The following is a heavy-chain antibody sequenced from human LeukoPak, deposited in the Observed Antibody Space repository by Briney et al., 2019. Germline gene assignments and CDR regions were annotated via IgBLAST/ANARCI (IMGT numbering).Heavy chain of an antibody. V-gene: IGHV4-4*02. D-gene: IGHD3-22*01. CDR2: IYHSGST. CDR3: ARGGNYYDSSAQGYLDY. J-gene: IGHJ4*02. CDR1: GGSISSSNW. Sequence: SETLSLTCAVSGGSISSSNWWSWVRQPPGKGLEWIGEIYHSGSTNYNPSLKSRVTISVDKSKNQFSLKLSSVTAADTAVYYCARGGNYYDSSAQGYLDYWGQGTLVTVSS.